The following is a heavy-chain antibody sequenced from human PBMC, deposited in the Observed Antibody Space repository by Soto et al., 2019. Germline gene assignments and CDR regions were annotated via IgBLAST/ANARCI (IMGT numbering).Heavy chain of an antibody. CDR2: MNPKSGGT. CDR3: TRDNIEYRDGLYDAFDI. D-gene: IGHD2-15*01. J-gene: IGHJ3*02. Sequence: QVQLVQSGAEVKMPGASVKVSCKASGYTFSGYYTHWVRQAPGQGLEGLGWMNPKSGGTYFAQKFQGRVTLTRDTSISTAYMEVNRLRSDDTAVYYCTRDNIEYRDGLYDAFDIWGQGTTVTVSS. V-gene: IGHV1-2*02. CDR1: GYTFSGYY.